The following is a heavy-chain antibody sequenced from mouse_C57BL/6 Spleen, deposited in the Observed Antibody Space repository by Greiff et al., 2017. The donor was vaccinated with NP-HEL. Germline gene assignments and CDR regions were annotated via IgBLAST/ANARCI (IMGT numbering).Heavy chain of an antibody. CDR3: AREGIYYDSFYAMDY. J-gene: IGHJ4*01. Sequence: VKLQQPGAELVKPGASVKLSCKASGYTFTSYWMHWVKQRPGQGLEWIGMIHPNSGSTNYNEKFKSKATLTVDKSSSTAYMQLSSLTSEDSAVYYCAREGIYYDSFYAMDYWGQGTSVTVSS. CDR2: IHPNSGST. D-gene: IGHD2-4*01. V-gene: IGHV1-64*01. CDR1: GYTFTSYW.